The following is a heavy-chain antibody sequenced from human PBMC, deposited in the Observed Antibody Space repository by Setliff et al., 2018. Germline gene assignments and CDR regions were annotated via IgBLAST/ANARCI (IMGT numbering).Heavy chain of an antibody. CDR3: TFARDGYDVFDI. V-gene: IGHV3-73*01. Sequence: GGSLRLSCAASGLSFSGSAVYWVRQASVKGLEWIGRIRGRTDNYATAYAASVRGRVTISRDDSKGTAYLQMNSLKTKDTAVYYCTFARDGYDVFDIWGQGTMVTVSS. J-gene: IGHJ3*02. CDR1: GLSFSGSA. D-gene: IGHD5-18*01. CDR2: IRGRTDNYAT.